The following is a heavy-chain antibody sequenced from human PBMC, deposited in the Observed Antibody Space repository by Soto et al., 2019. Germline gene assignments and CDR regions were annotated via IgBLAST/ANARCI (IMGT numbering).Heavy chain of an antibody. D-gene: IGHD2-15*01. Sequence: EVQLLESGGGLVQPGGSLRLSCSASGFTFSSFAMSWVRQAPGTGLEWVSVISGSSSSTYYADSVKGRFTISRDNSKNTLYLQMNNLRAEDTALYYCAREGVDDIVVVVGATPFDPWGQGTLVTVSS. CDR3: AREGVDDIVVVVGATPFDP. J-gene: IGHJ5*02. V-gene: IGHV3-23*01. CDR2: ISGSSSST. CDR1: GFTFSSFA.